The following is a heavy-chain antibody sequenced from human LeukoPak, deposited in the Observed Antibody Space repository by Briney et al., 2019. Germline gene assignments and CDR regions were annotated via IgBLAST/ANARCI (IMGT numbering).Heavy chain of an antibody. CDR1: GYTFTSYD. D-gene: IGHD4-11*01. V-gene: IGHV1-8*03. CDR2: MNPNSGNT. Sequence: SVQVSCKASGYTFTSYDINWVRQATGQGLEWMGWMNPNSGNTGYAQKFQGRVTITRNTSISTAYMELSSMRSEAMAVYYCAIGAHILTTVSETGEYWGQGTLVSVSS. J-gene: IGHJ4*02. CDR3: AIGAHILTTVSETGEY.